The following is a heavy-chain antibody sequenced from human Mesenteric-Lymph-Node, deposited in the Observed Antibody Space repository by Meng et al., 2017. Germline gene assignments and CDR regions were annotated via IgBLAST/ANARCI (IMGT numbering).Heavy chain of an antibody. V-gene: IGHV3-7*01. CDR1: GFSFSTYW. CDR2: IKKDGSDK. D-gene: IGHD3-16*01. J-gene: IGHJ3*02. CDR3: AKEWGWGFDI. Sequence: GESLKISCAASGFSFSTYWMSWVRQAPGKGLEWLANIKKDGSDKYYVDSVRGRFTISRDNANNSLYLQMNSLRAEDTAVYYCAKEWGWGFDIWGQGTMVTVSS.